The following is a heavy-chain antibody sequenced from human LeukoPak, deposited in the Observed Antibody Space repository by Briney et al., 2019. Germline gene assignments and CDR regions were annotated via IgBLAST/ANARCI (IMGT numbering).Heavy chain of an antibody. CDR3: ARDSGTWLQTFGASFDWFDP. D-gene: IGHD5-24*01. V-gene: IGHV3-30*04. Sequence: PGGSLRLSCAASGFTFSSYAMSWVRQAPGKGLEWVAVISYDGSNKYYADSVKGRFTISRDNAKNSLYLQMNSLRAEDTAVYYCARDSGTWLQTFGASFDWFDPWGQGTLVTVSS. J-gene: IGHJ5*02. CDR1: GFTFSSYA. CDR2: ISYDGSNK.